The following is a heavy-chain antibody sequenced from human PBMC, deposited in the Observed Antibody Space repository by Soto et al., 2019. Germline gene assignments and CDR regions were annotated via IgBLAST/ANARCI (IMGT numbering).Heavy chain of an antibody. D-gene: IGHD3-16*01. V-gene: IGHV1-69*01. CDR1: GGTFSSYA. CDR2: IIPIFGTA. Sequence: QVQLVQSGAEVKKPGSSVKVSCKSSGGTFSSYAISWVRQAPGQGLEWMGGIIPIFGTANYAQKFQGRVTINADESTSKAYMELSSLRSEDTAVYYCATPRGRRHYFGYWGQGTLGTGSS. CDR3: ATPRGRRHYFGY. J-gene: IGHJ4*02.